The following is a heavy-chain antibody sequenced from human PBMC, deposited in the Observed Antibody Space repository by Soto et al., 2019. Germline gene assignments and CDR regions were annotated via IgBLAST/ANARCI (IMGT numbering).Heavy chain of an antibody. CDR3: ATPGSPLDYYYGMDV. D-gene: IGHD2-15*01. Sequence: ASVKVSCKASGYTFTGYYMHWVRQAPGQGLEWMGWMNPNSGNTGYAQKFQGRVTMTRNTSISTAYMELSSLRSEDTAVYYCATPGSPLDYYYGMDVWGQGTTVTVSS. CDR1: GYTFTGYY. V-gene: IGHV1-8*02. CDR2: MNPNSGNT. J-gene: IGHJ6*02.